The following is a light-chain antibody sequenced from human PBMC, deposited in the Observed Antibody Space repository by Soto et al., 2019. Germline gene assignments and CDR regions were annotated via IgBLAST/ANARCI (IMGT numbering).Light chain of an antibody. V-gene: IGKV1-39*01. Sequence: DIQMTQSPSSLSASVGDRVTITCRASQSISSSLNWYQQKPGQAPKVLMYAVSSLQSGVPSRFSGSGSGTDFTLTISSLQPEDFATYYCQQSYSSPRTFCQGTKLEIK. CDR1: QSISSS. CDR3: QQSYSSPRT. J-gene: IGKJ2*01. CDR2: AVS.